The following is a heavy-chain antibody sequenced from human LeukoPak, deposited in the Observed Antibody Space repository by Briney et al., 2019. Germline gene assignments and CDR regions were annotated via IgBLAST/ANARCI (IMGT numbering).Heavy chain of an antibody. V-gene: IGHV4-38-2*02. CDR3: ARGGQPYYDVLTGHGGAFDI. Sequence: SETLSLTCTVSGYSISSGYYWGWIRQPPGKGLEWIGSIYHSGRTFYNPSLKSRVTISVDTSKNQFSLKLTSVTAADTAVYYCARGGQPYYDVLTGHGGAFDIWGQGTMVTVSS. J-gene: IGHJ3*02. D-gene: IGHD3-9*01. CDR2: IYHSGRT. CDR1: GYSISSGYY.